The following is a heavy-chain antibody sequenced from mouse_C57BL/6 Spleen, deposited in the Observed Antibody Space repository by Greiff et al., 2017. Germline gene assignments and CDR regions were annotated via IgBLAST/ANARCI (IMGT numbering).Heavy chain of an antibody. CDR2: INPSSGYT. V-gene: IGHV1-4*01. D-gene: IGHD4-1*01. CDR3: ARTGHFDY. Sequence: QVQLTESGAELARPGASVKMSCKASGYTFTSYTMHWVKQRPGQGLEWIGYINPSSGYTKYNQKFKDKATLTADKSSSTAYMQLSSLTSEDSAVYYCARTGHFDYWGQGTTLTVSS. J-gene: IGHJ2*01. CDR1: GYTFTSYT.